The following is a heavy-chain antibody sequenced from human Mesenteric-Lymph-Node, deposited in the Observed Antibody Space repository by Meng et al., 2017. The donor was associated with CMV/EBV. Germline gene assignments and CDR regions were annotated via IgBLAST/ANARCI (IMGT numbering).Heavy chain of an antibody. CDR3: AKSTVVFRAGYYFDC. J-gene: IGHJ4*02. CDR1: GFTVSSNY. Sequence: GESLKISCAASGFTVSSNYMSWVRQAPGKGLEWVSVIYSGGSTYYADSVKGRFTISRDNSKNTLYLQVNSLRAEDTAVYYCAKSTVVFRAGYYFDCWGQGTLVTVSS. CDR2: IYSGGST. V-gene: IGHV3-53*01. D-gene: IGHD2-21*01.